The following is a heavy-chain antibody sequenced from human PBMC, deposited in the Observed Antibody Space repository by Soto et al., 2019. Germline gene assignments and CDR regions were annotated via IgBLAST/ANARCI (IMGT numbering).Heavy chain of an antibody. CDR1: RGSVSSANNF. Sequence: QVQLQESGPGLVKPSETLSLTCTVSRGSVSSANNFWTWLRQPPGKGLEGIGHISYNGRTIYNPSLTSRVTTSLDTSRNQFSLRLTSLTAADTAIYYCARAGDFRIDSWGQGTLVTVSS. CDR3: ARAGDFRIDS. D-gene: IGHD3-10*01. CDR2: ISYNGRT. J-gene: IGHJ5*01. V-gene: IGHV4-61*01.